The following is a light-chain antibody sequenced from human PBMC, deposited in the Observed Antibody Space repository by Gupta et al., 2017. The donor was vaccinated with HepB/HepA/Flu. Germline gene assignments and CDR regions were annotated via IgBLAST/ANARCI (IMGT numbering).Light chain of an antibody. J-gene: IGLJ1*01. CDR2: GNS. CDR3: QSYDSSLSGHYV. CDR1: SSNIGAGYD. V-gene: IGLV1-40*01. Sequence: QSVLTQPPSVSGALGQRVTISCTGRSSNIGAGYDVHWYQQLPGTAPKLLIYGNSNRPSGVPDRFSGSKSGTSASLAITGLQAEDEADYYCQSYDSSLSGHYVFGTGTKVTVL.